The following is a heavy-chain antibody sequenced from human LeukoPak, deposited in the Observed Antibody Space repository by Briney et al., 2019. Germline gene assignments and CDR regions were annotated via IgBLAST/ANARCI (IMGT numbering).Heavy chain of an antibody. CDR2: INPNSGGT. CDR3: ARVIVGHYYYYMDV. V-gene: IGHV1-2*02. CDR1: GYTITGYY. Sequence: WASVKVSCKASGYTITGYYMHWVRQAPGQGLEWMGWINPNSGGTNYAQKFQGRVTMTRDTSISTAYMELSRLRSDDTAVYYCARVIVGHYYYYMDVWGKGTTVTVSS. D-gene: IGHD3-22*01. J-gene: IGHJ6*03.